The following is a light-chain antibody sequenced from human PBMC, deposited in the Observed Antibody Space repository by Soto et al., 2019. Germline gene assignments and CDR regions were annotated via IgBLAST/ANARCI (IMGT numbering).Light chain of an antibody. CDR2: QVT. V-gene: IGLV2-14*01. J-gene: IGLJ1*01. Sequence: QSVLTQPASVSGSPGQSITISCTVTSSDIGGYYYVSWYQHHPGKAPKLIIYQVTNRPSGVSHRFSGSKSGNTASLTISGLQAEDEADYYCTSYSSSSTFYVFGTGTKV. CDR1: SSDIGGYYY. CDR3: TSYSSSSTFYV.